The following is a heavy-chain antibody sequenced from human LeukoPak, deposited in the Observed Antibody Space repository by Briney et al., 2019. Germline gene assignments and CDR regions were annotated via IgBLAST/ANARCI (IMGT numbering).Heavy chain of an antibody. CDR3: AKDHYWSIDY. V-gene: IGHV3-74*01. D-gene: IGHD3-3*01. Sequence: GGSLRLSCAASGFTFSSYAMSWVRQAPGQGLVWVSRIKGDGISTNYADSVKGRFTISRDIAKNTLYLQMNSLRAEDTGVYYCAKDHYWSIDYWGRGTLVTVSS. J-gene: IGHJ4*02. CDR1: GFTFSSYA. CDR2: IKGDGIST.